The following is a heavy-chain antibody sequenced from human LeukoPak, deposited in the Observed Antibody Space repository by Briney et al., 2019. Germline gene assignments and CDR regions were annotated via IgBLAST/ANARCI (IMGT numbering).Heavy chain of an antibody. CDR2: ISASGGS. CDR1: GFTFSNYA. D-gene: IGHD2-15*01. J-gene: IGHJ4*02. V-gene: IGHV3-23*01. Sequence: GGSLRLPCAASGFTFSNYAMGWVRQAPGKGLEWVSGISASGGSYYADSVKGRFTVSRDISKNTLYLQMNSLRAEDTAVYFCAREPRDCTGGTCQSAGGYYFYYWSQGTLVTVSS. CDR3: AREPRDCTGGTCQSAGGYYFYY.